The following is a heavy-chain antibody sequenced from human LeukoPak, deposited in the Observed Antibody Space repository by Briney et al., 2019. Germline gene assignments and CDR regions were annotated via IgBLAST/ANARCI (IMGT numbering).Heavy chain of an antibody. D-gene: IGHD3-10*01. V-gene: IGHV3-66*01. CDR1: GFTFDDHG. J-gene: IGHJ4*02. Sequence: GGSLRLSCAASGFTFDDHGMNWVRQAPGKGLEWVSVIYAGGSTYYADSVKGRFTISRDNSKNTLYLQMNSLRAEDTAVYYCASLMGRVDYWGQGTLVTVSS. CDR3: ASLMGRVDY. CDR2: IYAGGST.